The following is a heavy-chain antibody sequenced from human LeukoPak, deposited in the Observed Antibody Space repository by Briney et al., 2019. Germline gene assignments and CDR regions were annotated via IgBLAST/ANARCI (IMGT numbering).Heavy chain of an antibody. V-gene: IGHV1-18*01. D-gene: IGHD1-26*01. CDR2: ISPYNGNT. J-gene: IGHJ4*02. CDR1: GYTFINYG. Sequence: ASVKVSCKASGYTFINYGITWVRQAPGQGLEWMGWISPYNGNTNYAQKLQGRVTMTTDTSTSTAYMELRSLRSDDTAVYYCARDPGGSLDFDYWGQGTLVTVSS. CDR3: ARDPGGSLDFDY.